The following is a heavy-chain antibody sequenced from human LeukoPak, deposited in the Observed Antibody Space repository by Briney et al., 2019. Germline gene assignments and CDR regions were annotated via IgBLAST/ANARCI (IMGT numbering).Heavy chain of an antibody. CDR3: ARDGYGVNYYYYMDV. V-gene: IGHV3-21*01. J-gene: IGHJ6*03. D-gene: IGHD4-17*01. CDR2: ISSSSSYI. Sequence: GGSLRLSCAASGFTFSSYSMNWVRQAPGKGLEWVSSISSSSSYIYYADSVKGRFTISRDNAKNSLYLQMNSLRAEDTAVYYCARDGYGVNYYYYMDVWGKGTTVTISS. CDR1: GFTFSSYS.